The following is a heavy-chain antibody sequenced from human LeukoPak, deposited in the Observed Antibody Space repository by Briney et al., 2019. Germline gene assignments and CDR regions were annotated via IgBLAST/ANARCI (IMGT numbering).Heavy chain of an antibody. D-gene: IGHD1-26*01. Sequence: SETLSLTCTVSGASVSSASYWTWIRQPPGKGVEWIAHIYNGVNTNYNPSLKSRVTISVDTSKNQSSLRLNSVTAADTAVYYCARSRAFNSGAFDPWGQGSLVTVSS. V-gene: IGHV4-61*01. J-gene: IGHJ5*02. CDR3: ARSRAFNSGAFDP. CDR1: GASVSSASY. CDR2: IYNGVNT.